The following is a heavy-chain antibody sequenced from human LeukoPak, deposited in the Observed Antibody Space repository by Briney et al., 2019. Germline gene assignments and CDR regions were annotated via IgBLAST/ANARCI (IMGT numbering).Heavy chain of an antibody. CDR3: ARWGPTGTYCYYGMDV. V-gene: IGHV1-18*01. D-gene: IGHD4-17*01. J-gene: IGHJ6*02. Sequence: GASVKVSCKASGYTFTSYGISWVRQAPGQGLEWMGWISAYNGNTNYAQKLQGRVTMTTDTSTSTAYMELRSLRSDDTAVYYCARWGPTGTYCYYGMDVWGQGTTVTVSS. CDR1: GYTFTSYG. CDR2: ISAYNGNT.